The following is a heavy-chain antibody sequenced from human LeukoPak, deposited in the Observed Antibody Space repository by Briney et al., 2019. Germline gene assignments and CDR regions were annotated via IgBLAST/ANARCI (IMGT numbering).Heavy chain of an antibody. Sequence: PGGSLRLSCAASGFTFNIYVLAWVRQAPGKGLEWFSSISGSGDTTYYADSVKGRFTISRDNLKNTLYLKMTNLRAEDTALYYCTKARVLSSFDVWGQGTLVTVSS. J-gene: IGHJ4*02. CDR3: TKARVLSSFDV. D-gene: IGHD3-16*02. CDR1: GFTFNIYV. CDR2: ISGSGDTT. V-gene: IGHV3-23*01.